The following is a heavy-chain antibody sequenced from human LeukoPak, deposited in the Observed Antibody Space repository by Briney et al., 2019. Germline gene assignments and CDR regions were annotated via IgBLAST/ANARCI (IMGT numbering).Heavy chain of an antibody. J-gene: IGHJ4*02. V-gene: IGHV3-23*01. CDR2: ISGSGGST. CDR3: ARELRGGLLWFGELSPLFDY. CDR1: GFTFSSYA. Sequence: GGSLRLSCAASGFTFSSYAMSWVRQTPGKGLEWVSAISGSGGSTYYADSVKGRFTISRDNAKNSLYLQMNSLRAEDTAVYYCARELRGGLLWFGELSPLFDYWGQGTLVTVSS. D-gene: IGHD3-10*01.